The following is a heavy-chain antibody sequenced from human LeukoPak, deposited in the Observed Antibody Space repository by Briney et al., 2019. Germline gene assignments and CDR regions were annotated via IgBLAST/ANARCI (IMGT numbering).Heavy chain of an antibody. V-gene: IGHV4-34*01. CDR3: ARANHVLLWFGESIGGWFDP. CDR2: INHSGST. D-gene: IGHD3-10*01. J-gene: IGHJ5*02. Sequence: PSETLSLTCAVYGGSFSDYYWGWIRQPPGKGLEWIGEINHSGSTNYNPSLKSRVTISVDTSKNQFSLKLSSVTAADTAVYYCARANHVLLWFGESIGGWFDPWGQGTLVTVSS. CDR1: GGSFSDYY.